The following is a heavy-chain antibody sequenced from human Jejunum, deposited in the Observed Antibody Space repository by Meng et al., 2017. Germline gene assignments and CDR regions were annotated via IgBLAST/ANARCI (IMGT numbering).Heavy chain of an antibody. CDR2: INYSGNT. CDR3: ARHLGHGDGLKIGFDY. V-gene: IGHV4-39*01. D-gene: IGHD4-17*01. Sequence: QLQLQESGPGLVKPSETLSLTCTVSGGSISSSNYYWGWLRQPPGKGLEWIGSINYSGNTHQNPSLKSRGTISVDTSKNQFSLTVSSVTAADTAVYYCARHLGHGDGLKIGFDYWGQGTLVTVSS. J-gene: IGHJ4*02. CDR1: GGSISSSNYY.